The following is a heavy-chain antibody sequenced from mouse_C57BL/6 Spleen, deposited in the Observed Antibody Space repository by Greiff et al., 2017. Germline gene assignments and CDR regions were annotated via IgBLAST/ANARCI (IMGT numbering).Heavy chain of an antibody. CDR1: GYTFTDYN. CDR3: ARAIYYGYEGYAMDY. D-gene: IGHD2-2*01. CDR2: INPNNGGT. V-gene: IGHV1-22*01. Sequence: VHVKQSGPELVKPGASVKMSCKASGYTFTDYNMHWVKQSHGKSLEWIGYINPNNGGTSYNQKLKGKATLTVNKSYSTAYMELRSLTSEASAVYYCARAIYYGYEGYAMDYWGQGTSVTVSS. J-gene: IGHJ4*01.